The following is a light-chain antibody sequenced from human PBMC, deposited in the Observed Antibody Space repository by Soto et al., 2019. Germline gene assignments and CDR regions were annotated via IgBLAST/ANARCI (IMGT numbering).Light chain of an antibody. CDR2: GAS. CDR1: QSVSSSY. V-gene: IGKV3-20*01. CDR3: EQYDKSIT. Sequence: EIVLTQSPGTLSLSPGERATLSCRASQSVSSSYLAWYQQKPGQAPRLLIYGASSRATGISDRFSGSGSGTDFTLTINRLEPEDFAVYYCEQYDKSITFGGGTKVEIK. J-gene: IGKJ4*01.